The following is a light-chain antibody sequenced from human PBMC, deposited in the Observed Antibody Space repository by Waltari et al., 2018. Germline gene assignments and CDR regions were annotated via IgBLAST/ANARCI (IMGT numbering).Light chain of an antibody. Sequence: DVVVTQSPLSLHVTLGQPASISCKSSQRLVHSDGNTYLHWFQQRPGQSPRRLIYKVSNRDSGVPDRFSGSGSTTDFTLKISRVEAEDVGVYYCMQGAHLPITFGQGTRLEIK. V-gene: IGKV2-30*02. J-gene: IGKJ5*01. CDR2: KVS. CDR3: MQGAHLPIT. CDR1: QRLVHSDGNTY.